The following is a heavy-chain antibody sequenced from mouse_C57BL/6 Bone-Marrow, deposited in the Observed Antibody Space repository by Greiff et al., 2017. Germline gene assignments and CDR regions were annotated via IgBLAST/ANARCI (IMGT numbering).Heavy chain of an antibody. V-gene: IGHV1-72*01. D-gene: IGHD2-4*01. CDR2: IDPNSGGT. Sequence: QVPLQQPGAELVKPGASVKLSCKASGYTFTSYWMHWVKQRPGRGLEWMGRIDPNSGGTKYNEKFKNKATLTVDKPSRTAYMQLSSLTSEDSAVYYCARGGLRRRKNAMDYWGQGTSVTVSS. CDR1: GYTFTSYW. J-gene: IGHJ4*01. CDR3: ARGGLRRRKNAMDY.